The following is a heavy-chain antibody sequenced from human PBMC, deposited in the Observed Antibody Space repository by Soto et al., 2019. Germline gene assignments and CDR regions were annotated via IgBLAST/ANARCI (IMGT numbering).Heavy chain of an antibody. D-gene: IGHD2-2*01. J-gene: IGHJ4*02. CDR2: INPNSGGT. Sequence: ASVKVSCKASGYTFTGYYMHWVRQAPGQGLEWMGWINPNSGGTNYAQKFQGRVTMTRDTSISTAYMELSRLRSDDTAVYYCARPYCSSTSCDHFDYWGQGTLVPVSS. CDR1: GYTFTGYY. V-gene: IGHV1-2*02. CDR3: ARPYCSSTSCDHFDY.